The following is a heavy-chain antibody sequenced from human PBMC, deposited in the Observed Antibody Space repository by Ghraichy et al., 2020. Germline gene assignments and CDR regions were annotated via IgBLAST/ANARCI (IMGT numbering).Heavy chain of an antibody. Sequence: GESLRLSCAASGFTFDDYAMHWVRQAPGKGLEWVSLISWDGGSTYYADSVKGRFTISRDNSKNSLYLQMNSLRAEDTALYYCAKEPSTFEMEAAFDIWGQGKMVTVSS. CDR3: AKEPSTFEMEAAFDI. V-gene: IGHV3-43D*04. D-gene: IGHD2-8*01. J-gene: IGHJ3*02. CDR1: GFTFDDYA. CDR2: ISWDGGST.